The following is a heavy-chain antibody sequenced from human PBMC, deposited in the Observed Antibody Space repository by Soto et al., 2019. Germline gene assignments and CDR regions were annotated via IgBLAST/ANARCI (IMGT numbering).Heavy chain of an antibody. V-gene: IGHV1-8*01. D-gene: IGHD6-19*01. CDR2: MNPNSGNT. Sequence: GASVKVSCKASRYTFTSYDINWVRQATGQGLEWMGWMNPNSGNTGYAQKFQGRVTMTRNTSISTAYMELSSLRSEDTAVYYCATVAARNRRSSGWPYWGQGTLVTVSS. CDR1: RYTFTSYD. CDR3: ATVAARNRRSSGWPY. J-gene: IGHJ4*02.